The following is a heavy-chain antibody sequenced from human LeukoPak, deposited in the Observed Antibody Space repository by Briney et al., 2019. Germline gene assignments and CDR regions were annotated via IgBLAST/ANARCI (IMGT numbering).Heavy chain of an antibody. J-gene: IGHJ5*02. D-gene: IGHD6-13*01. CDR3: ARVSSSWGT. CDR1: GITFSSYA. V-gene: IGHV3-30*04. Sequence: GGSLRLSCAASGITFSSYAMHWVRQAPGKGLEWVAVISYDGSNKYYADSVKGRFTISRDNSKNTLYLQMNSLRAEDTAVYYCARVSSSWGTWGQGTLVTVSS. CDR2: ISYDGSNK.